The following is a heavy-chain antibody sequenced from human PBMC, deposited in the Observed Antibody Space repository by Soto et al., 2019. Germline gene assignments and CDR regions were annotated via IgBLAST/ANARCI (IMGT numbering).Heavy chain of an antibody. Sequence: PSETLSLTCTVSGGSISSYYWSWIRQPPGKGLEWIGYIYYSGSTNYNPSLKSRVTISVDTSKNQFSLKLSSVTAADTAVYYCAREAVTTDYYGMDVWGQGTTVTVSS. CDR1: GGSISSYY. CDR3: AREAVTTDYYGMDV. CDR2: IYYSGST. J-gene: IGHJ6*02. V-gene: IGHV4-59*01. D-gene: IGHD4-17*01.